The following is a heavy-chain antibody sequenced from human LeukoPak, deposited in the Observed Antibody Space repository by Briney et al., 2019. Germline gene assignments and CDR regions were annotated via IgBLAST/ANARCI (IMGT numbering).Heavy chain of an antibody. Sequence: PGASLRRPCAASGFTFSSYAMSWVRQAPGKGLEWVTGISGSGGSTYYADSVKGRFTISRDNSKNTLYLQMNSLRAEDTAVYYCAKLSCWPEGCGYWGQGTLVTVSS. D-gene: IGHD6-19*01. CDR1: GFTFSSYA. J-gene: IGHJ4*02. CDR2: ISGSGGST. CDR3: AKLSCWPEGCGY. V-gene: IGHV3-23*01.